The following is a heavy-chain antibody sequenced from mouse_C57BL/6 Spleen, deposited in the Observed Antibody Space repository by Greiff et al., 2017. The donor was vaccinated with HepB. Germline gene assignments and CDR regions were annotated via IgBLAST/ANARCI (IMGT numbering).Heavy chain of an antibody. CDR3: ARYFPYSNYFDY. D-gene: IGHD2-5*01. CDR1: GFTFTDYY. Sequence: EVMLVESGGGLVQPGGSLSLSCAASGFTFTDYYMSWVRQPPGKALEWLGFIRNKANGYTTEYSASVKGRFTTSRDNSQSILYLQMNALRAEDSATYYCARYFPYSNYFDYWGQGTTLTVSS. J-gene: IGHJ2*01. V-gene: IGHV7-3*01. CDR2: IRNKANGYTT.